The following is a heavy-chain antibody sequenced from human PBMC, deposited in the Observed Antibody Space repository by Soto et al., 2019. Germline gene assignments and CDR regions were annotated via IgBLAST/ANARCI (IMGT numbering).Heavy chain of an antibody. Sequence: ASVKVSCKASGYTFTSYGISWVRQAPGQGLEWMGWISAYNGNTNYAQKLQGRVTMTTDTSTSTAYMELRSLRSDDTAVYYCARSTTSGYCSSTSCYGNYYYMDVWGKGTTVTVSS. J-gene: IGHJ6*03. V-gene: IGHV1-18*01. CDR2: ISAYNGNT. CDR3: ARSTTSGYCSSTSCYGNYYYMDV. D-gene: IGHD2-2*03. CDR1: GYTFTSYG.